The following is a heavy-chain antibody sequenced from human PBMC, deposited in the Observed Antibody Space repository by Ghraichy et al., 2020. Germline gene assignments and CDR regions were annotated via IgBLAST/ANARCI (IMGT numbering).Heavy chain of an antibody. CDR2: IYGSGAT. D-gene: IGHD4-17*01. V-gene: IGHV4-4*07. Sequence: SETLSLTCTVSGVSVSSYYWGWVRQSAGKGLEWIGRIYGSGATYYSPSLKSRVTMSIDTSKNKFSLRLDSVTAADTAVYYCARVRSDYLSSYFDFWGQGTLVTVSS. CDR3: ARVRSDYLSSYFDF. J-gene: IGHJ4*02. CDR1: GVSVSSYY.